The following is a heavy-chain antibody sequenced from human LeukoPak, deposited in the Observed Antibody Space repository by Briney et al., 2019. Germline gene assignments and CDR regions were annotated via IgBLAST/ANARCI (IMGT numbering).Heavy chain of an antibody. D-gene: IGHD3-10*01. CDR3: ASIAGGSGSLDY. J-gene: IGHJ4*02. CDR2: IYHSGST. V-gene: IGHV4-38-2*02. Sequence: SETLSLTCTVSGYSISSGYYWGWIRQPPGKGLEWIGSIYHSGSTYYNPSLKSRVTISVDTSKNQFSLKLSSVTAADTAVYYCASIAGGSGSLDYWGQGTLVTVSS. CDR1: GYSISSGYY.